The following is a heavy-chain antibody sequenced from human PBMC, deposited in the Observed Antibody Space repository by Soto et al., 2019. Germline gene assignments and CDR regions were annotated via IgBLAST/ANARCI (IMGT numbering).Heavy chain of an antibody. CDR3: ARAHIVVVVAATLVYYFDY. V-gene: IGHV4-34*01. CDR1: CGSFSGYY. Sequence: SETLSLTCAVYCGSFSGYYWSWIRQPPGKGLEWIGEINHSGSTNYNPSLKSRVTISVDTSKNQFSLKLSSVTAADTAVYYCARAHIVVVVAATLVYYFDYWGQGTLVTVSS. CDR2: INHSGST. J-gene: IGHJ4*02. D-gene: IGHD2-15*01.